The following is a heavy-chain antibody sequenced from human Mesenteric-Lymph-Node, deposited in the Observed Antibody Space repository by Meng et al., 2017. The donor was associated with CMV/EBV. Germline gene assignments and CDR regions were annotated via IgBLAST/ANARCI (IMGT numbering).Heavy chain of an antibody. CDR1: GVRLSSNNAA. J-gene: IGHJ4*02. V-gene: IGHV6-1*01. CDR2: TYYRSEFYN. Sequence: QIKLQQSVPGRLTASQTLWVDCTMTGVRLSSNNAAWNWIRQSPSRGREWLGRTYYRSEFYNDYAVSVKSRISVNLDTSTNQLSLNLNFVTPEDTAVYYCAYFGDLPPLWWGQGTLVTVSS. D-gene: IGHD3-16*01. CDR3: AYFGDLPPLW.